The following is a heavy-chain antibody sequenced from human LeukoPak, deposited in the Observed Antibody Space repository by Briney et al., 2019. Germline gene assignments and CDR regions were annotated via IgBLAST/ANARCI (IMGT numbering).Heavy chain of an antibody. J-gene: IGHJ4*02. V-gene: IGHV3-9*01. D-gene: IGHD5-18*01. CDR3: AKDKGDSYGYGLDY. CDR2: ISWNSGSI. CDR1: GFTFDDYA. Sequence: QSGGSLRLSCAASGFTFDDYAMHWVRQAPGKGLEWVSGISWNSGSIGYADSVKGRFTISRDNAKNSLYLQMNSLRAEDTALYYCAKDKGDSYGYGLDYWGQGTLVTVSS.